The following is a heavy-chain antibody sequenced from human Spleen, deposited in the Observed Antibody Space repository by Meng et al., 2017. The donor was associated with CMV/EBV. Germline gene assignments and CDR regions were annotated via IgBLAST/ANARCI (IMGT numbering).Heavy chain of an antibody. CDR1: GYNFNIYG. Sequence: KASGYNFNIYGITWVRQAPGQGLEWVGWVSAENGDTNYGQKFQDRVTVTADTFTNTAYMEIRSLRSDDSAMYYCARAGAAVTTNFDFWGQGTLVTVSS. CDR2: VSAENGDT. CDR3: ARAGAAVTTNFDF. J-gene: IGHJ4*02. D-gene: IGHD4-17*01. V-gene: IGHV1-18*01.